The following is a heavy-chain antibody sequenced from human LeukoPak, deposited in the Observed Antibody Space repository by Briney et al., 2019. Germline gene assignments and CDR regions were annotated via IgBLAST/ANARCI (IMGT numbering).Heavy chain of an antibody. CDR2: IYYSGST. Sequence: SETLSLTCTVSGDSISSYYWSWIRQPPGKGLEWIGYIYYSGSTNYNPSLKSRVTISVDTSKNQFSLKLSSVTAADTAVYYCAREMTWFDPWGQGTLVTVSS. CDR3: AREMTWFDP. D-gene: IGHD5-24*01. CDR1: GDSISSYY. V-gene: IGHV4-59*08. J-gene: IGHJ5*02.